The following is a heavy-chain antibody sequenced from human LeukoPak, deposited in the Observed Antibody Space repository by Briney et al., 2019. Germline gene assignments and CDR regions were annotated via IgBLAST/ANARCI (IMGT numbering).Heavy chain of an antibody. V-gene: IGHV1-2*02. CDR3: ARSPVYSYDTTDPYDGLYNWFDP. D-gene: IGHD3-22*01. CDR2: INPNSGGT. Sequence: GASVKVSCKASGYTFTGYYIHWVRQAPGQGLEWMGWINPNSGGTNLAQDYRGRVTMTRDTSISTAYMELSRVTSDDTAVYYCARSPVYSYDTTDPYDGLYNWFDPWGQGTLVTVSS. J-gene: IGHJ5*02. CDR1: GYTFTGYY.